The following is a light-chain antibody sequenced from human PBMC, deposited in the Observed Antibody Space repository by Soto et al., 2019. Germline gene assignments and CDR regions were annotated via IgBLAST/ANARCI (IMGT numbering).Light chain of an antibody. J-gene: IGKJ1*01. V-gene: IGKV3-20*01. CDR3: QQYGSSPQT. CDR2: SAS. CDR1: QSVNSNC. Sequence: EIVLTQSPGTLPLSPGEGATLSCRASQSVNSNCLAWYQQKPGQAPRLLIYSASSRDTGIPDRFSGSGSGTDFTLTVSRLEPEDFAVYYCQQYGSSPQTFGQGTKVEIK.